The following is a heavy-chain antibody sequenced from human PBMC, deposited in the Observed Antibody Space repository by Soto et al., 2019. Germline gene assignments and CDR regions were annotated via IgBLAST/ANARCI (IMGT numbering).Heavy chain of an antibody. Sequence: QVQLQESGPGLVKPSQTLSLTCSVSGGSISSGGYHWSWIRQHPGKGLEWIGYIYYSGNTYYSPYLKSRITISVDTSKNQFSLKLGSVTAADTAVYYCARDNRSFDNFFDPWGQGTLVTVSS. CDR3: ARDNRSFDNFFDP. V-gene: IGHV4-31*03. CDR2: IYYSGNT. J-gene: IGHJ5*02. D-gene: IGHD3-10*01. CDR1: GGSISSGGYH.